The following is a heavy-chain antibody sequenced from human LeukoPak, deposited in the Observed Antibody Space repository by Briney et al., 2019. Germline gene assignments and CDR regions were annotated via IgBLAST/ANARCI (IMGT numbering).Heavy chain of an antibody. CDR2: INPNSGGT. CDR1: GYTFTSYD. V-gene: IGHV1-2*02. CDR3: ARGSSSWYDAGKDAFDI. Sequence: GASVKVSCKASGYTFTSYDINWVRQATGQGLEWMGWINPNSGGTNYAQKFQGRVTMTRDTSISTAYMELSRLRSDDTAVYYCARGSSSWYDAGKDAFDIWGQGTMVTVSS. J-gene: IGHJ3*02. D-gene: IGHD6-13*01.